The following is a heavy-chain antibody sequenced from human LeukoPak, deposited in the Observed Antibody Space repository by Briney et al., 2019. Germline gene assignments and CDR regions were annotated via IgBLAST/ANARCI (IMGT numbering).Heavy chain of an antibody. D-gene: IGHD6-19*01. V-gene: IGHV5-10-1*01. Sequence: GESLKISCKGSGYSFTSYWISWVRQMPGKGLEWMGRIDPSDSYTNYSPSYQGHVTISADKSISTAYLQWSSLKASDTAMYYCARPSSGWYVLDYWGQGTLVTVSS. J-gene: IGHJ4*02. CDR2: IDPSDSYT. CDR3: ARPSSGWYVLDY. CDR1: GYSFTSYW.